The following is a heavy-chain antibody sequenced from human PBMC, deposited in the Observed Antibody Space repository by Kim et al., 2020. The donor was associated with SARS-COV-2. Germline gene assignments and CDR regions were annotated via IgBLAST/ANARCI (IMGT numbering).Heavy chain of an antibody. J-gene: IGHJ4*02. V-gene: IGHV3-48*01. CDR2: I. Sequence: IYYDDHVKGRFTIPRDTAADSRDRQMNSLRAEDTDVYYCARGRSYEPFDYWGQGTLVTVSS. D-gene: IGHD3-16*01. CDR3: ARGRSYEPFDY.